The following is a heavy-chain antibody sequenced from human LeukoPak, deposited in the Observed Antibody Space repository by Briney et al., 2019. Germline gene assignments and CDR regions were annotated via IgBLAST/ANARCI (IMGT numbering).Heavy chain of an antibody. CDR3: AKDTGSSGWYYFDY. V-gene: IGHV3-9*01. J-gene: IGHJ4*02. Sequence: GRSLRLSCAASGFTFDDYAMHWVRQAPGKGLEWVSGISWNSGSIGYADSVKGRFTISRDNAKNSLYLQMHSLRAEDTALYYCAKDTGSSGWYYFDYWGQGTLVTVSS. CDR2: ISWNSGSI. CDR1: GFTFDDYA. D-gene: IGHD6-19*01.